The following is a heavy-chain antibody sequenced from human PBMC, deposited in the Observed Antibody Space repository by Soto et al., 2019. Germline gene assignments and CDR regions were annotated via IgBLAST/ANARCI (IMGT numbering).Heavy chain of an antibody. J-gene: IGHJ4*02. D-gene: IGHD1-20*01. CDR3: ARDPLPLRYSFDY. V-gene: IGHV1-69*13. CDR2: IIPIFGTA. CDR1: GGTFSSYA. Sequence: SVKVSCKASGGTFSSYAISWVRQAPGQGLEWMGGIIPIFGTANYAQKFQGRVTITADESTSTAYMELSSLRSEDTAVYYCARDPLPLRYSFDYWGQGTLVTVSS.